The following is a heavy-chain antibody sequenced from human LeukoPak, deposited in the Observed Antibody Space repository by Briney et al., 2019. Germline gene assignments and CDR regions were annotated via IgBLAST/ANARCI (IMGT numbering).Heavy chain of an antibody. CDR2: INPNSGGT. D-gene: IGHD4-17*01. Sequence: GASVKVSCKASGYTFTGYYMHWVRQAPGQGLEWMGWINPNSGGTNYAQKFQGRVTMTRDTSISTAYMELSRLRSDDTAVYYCARGGMTTVTTWSHDTYYFDYWGQGTLVTVSS. V-gene: IGHV1-2*02. CDR3: ARGGMTTVTTWSHDTYYFDY. J-gene: IGHJ4*02. CDR1: GYTFTGYY.